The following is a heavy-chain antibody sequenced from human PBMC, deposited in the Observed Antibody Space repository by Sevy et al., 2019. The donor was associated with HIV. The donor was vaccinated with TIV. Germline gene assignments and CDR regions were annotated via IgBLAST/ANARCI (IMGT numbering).Heavy chain of an antibody. D-gene: IGHD6-19*01. J-gene: IGHJ4*02. CDR2: IYGSRGVT. V-gene: IGHV3-21*01. Sequence: GGSLRLSCAASGFTFSSYALNWVRQAPGKGLEWVSTIYGSRGVTYYADSVKGRFTISRDNAKNSLYLQMNSLRAEDTAVYYCARDRQGITVAGTAIDYWGQGTLVTVSS. CDR3: ARDRQGITVAGTAIDY. CDR1: GFTFSSYA.